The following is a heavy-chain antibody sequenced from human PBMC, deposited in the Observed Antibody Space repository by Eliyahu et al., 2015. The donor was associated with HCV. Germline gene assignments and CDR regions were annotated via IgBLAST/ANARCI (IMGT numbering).Heavy chain of an antibody. CDR2: IYYSGST. J-gene: IGHJ3*02. CDR1: GGSISSSSYY. CDR3: ARWGSRDGYNYGIRNAFDI. Sequence: QLQLQESGPGLVKPSETLSLTCTVSGGSISSSSYYWGWIRQPPGKGLEWIGSIYYSGSTYYNPSLKSRVTISVDTSKNQFSLKLSSVTAADTAVYYCARWGSRDGYNYGIRNAFDIWGQGTMVTVSS. V-gene: IGHV4-39*01. D-gene: IGHD5-24*01.